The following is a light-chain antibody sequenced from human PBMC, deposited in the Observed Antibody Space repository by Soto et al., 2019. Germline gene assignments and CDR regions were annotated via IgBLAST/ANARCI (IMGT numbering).Light chain of an antibody. CDR1: QSVSSSY. V-gene: IGKV3-20*01. CDR3: QQYGSSRWT. Sequence: EIVLTQSPGTLSLSQGERATLSCRASQSVSSSYLAWYQQNRGQAPRLLIYGASSRAPGIPDRFGGSGSGTDFTLTISRLEPEDFAVYYCQQYGSSRWTFGQGTKVDI. J-gene: IGKJ1*01. CDR2: GAS.